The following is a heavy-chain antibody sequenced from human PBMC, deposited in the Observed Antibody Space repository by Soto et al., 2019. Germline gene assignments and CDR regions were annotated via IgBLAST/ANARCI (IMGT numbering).Heavy chain of an antibody. Sequence: RRLSCAAPGFTFSSYAMSRVRQAPGKGLEWVSAIRGSGDSTYYADSVKGRFTISRDNSKNTLSLQMNSVRAEDTAVYYCAKDLSFDFWSGYYTTLHYYYGMDVWGQGTTVTVSS. J-gene: IGHJ6*02. D-gene: IGHD3-3*01. V-gene: IGHV3-23*01. CDR1: GFTFSSYA. CDR2: IRGSGDST. CDR3: AKDLSFDFWSGYYTTLHYYYGMDV.